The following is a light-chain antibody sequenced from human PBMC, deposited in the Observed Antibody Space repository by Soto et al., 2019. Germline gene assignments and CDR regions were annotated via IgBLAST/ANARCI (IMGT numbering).Light chain of an antibody. CDR2: EVR. J-gene: IGLJ3*02. Sequence: QSALTQPAYVSWSPGQSNTISCTGTSSDVGDYDYVSWYQQHPGKAPKLMIYEVRNRPSGVSNRFSGSKSGNTASLAISGLQAEDEANYYCSSYTNRNTWVFGGGTKLTVL. V-gene: IGLV2-14*01. CDR1: SSDVGDYDY. CDR3: SSYTNRNTWV.